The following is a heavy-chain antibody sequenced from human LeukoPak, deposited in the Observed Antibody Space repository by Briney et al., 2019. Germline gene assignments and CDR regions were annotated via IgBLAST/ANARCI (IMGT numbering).Heavy chain of an antibody. D-gene: IGHD6-19*01. CDR2: IYYSGST. CDR3: ARDHSSGLYYFDY. V-gene: IGHV4-59*01. Sequence: SETLSPTCTVSGGSSSSYYWSWIRQPPGKGLEWIGYIYYSGSTNYNPSLKSRVTISVDTSKNQFSLKLSSVTAADTAVYYCARDHSSGLYYFDYWGQGTLVTVSS. CDR1: GGSSSSYY. J-gene: IGHJ4*02.